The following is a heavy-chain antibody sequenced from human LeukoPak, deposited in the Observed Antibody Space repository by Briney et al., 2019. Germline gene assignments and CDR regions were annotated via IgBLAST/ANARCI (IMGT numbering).Heavy chain of an antibody. CDR3: ARGQVPAARGYNWFDP. V-gene: IGHV4-34*01. Sequence: SETLSLTCTVSGGSISNDYWSWIRQPPGKGLEWIGEINARGDTNYNPSLKSRVTISVDTSKKQFSLRLTSMIAADTALYYCARGQVPAARGYNWFDPWGQGTLVTVSS. D-gene: IGHD2-2*01. CDR2: INARGDT. CDR1: GGSISNDY. J-gene: IGHJ5*02.